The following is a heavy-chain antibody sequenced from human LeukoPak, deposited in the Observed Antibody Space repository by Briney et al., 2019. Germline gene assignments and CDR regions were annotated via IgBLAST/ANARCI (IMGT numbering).Heavy chain of an antibody. CDR1: GGSISSGGYY. V-gene: IGHV4-31*03. CDR2: IYYSGST. J-gene: IGHJ4*02. Sequence: SQTLSLTCTVSGGSISSGGYYRSWIRQPPGKGLEWIGYIYYSGSTYYNPSLKSRVTISVDTSKNQFSLKLSSVTAADTAVYYCARDSPNGDYGSDYWGQGTLVTVPS. D-gene: IGHD4-17*01. CDR3: ARDSPNGDYGSDY.